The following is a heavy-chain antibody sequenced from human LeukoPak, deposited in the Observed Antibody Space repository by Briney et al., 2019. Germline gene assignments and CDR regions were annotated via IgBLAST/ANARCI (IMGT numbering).Heavy chain of an antibody. CDR1: GYTFTSYG. D-gene: IGHD3-22*01. CDR3: ARDRLIYYDSSGYYYV. V-gene: IGHV1-18*01. Sequence: ASVNVSCKASGYTFTSYGISWVRQAPGQGLEWMGWISAYNGNTNYAQKLQGRVTMTTDTSTSTAYMELRSLRSDDTAVYYCARDRLIYYDSSGYYYVWGQGTLVTVSS. J-gene: IGHJ4*02. CDR2: ISAYNGNT.